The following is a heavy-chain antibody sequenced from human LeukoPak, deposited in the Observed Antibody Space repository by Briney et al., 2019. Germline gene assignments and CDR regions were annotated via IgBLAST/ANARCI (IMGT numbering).Heavy chain of an antibody. V-gene: IGHV3-30-3*01. CDR2: ISYDGSNK. J-gene: IGHJ4*02. CDR1: GFTFSSYA. Sequence: GGSLRLSCAASGFTFSSYAMHWVRQAPGKGLEWVAVISYDGSNKYYADSVKGRFTISRDNSKNTLYLQMNSLRAEDTAVYYCARDRLQLWLFGPASWGQGTLVTVSS. CDR3: ARDRLQLWLFGPAS. D-gene: IGHD5-18*01.